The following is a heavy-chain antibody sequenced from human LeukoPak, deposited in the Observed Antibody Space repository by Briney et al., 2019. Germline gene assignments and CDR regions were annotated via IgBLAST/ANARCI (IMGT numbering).Heavy chain of an antibody. CDR1: GGSISSYY. CDR2: IYYSGST. V-gene: IGHV4-59*12. Sequence: SETLSLTCTVSGGSISSYYWSWIRQPPGKGLEWIGYIYYSGSTNYNPSLKNRVTISVDTSKNQFSLKLRSVTAADTAVYFCARGYGGIYYYYTDVWGKGTTVTVSS. J-gene: IGHJ6*03. D-gene: IGHD3-16*01. CDR3: ARGYGGIYYYYTDV.